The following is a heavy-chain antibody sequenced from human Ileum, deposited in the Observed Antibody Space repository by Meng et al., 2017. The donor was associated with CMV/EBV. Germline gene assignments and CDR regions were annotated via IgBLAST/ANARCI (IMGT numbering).Heavy chain of an antibody. CDR3: VRDTPHGRFDP. D-gene: IGHD2-15*01. CDR1: GFTFSSYW. CDR2: INSDGSST. J-gene: IGHJ5*02. Sequence: GGSLRLSCAASGFTFSSYWMHWVRQAPGKGLVWVSRINSDGSSTSYADSVKGRFTISRDNAKNTLYLQMNSLRAEDTAVYYCVRDTPHGRFDPWGQGTLVTVSS. V-gene: IGHV3-74*01.